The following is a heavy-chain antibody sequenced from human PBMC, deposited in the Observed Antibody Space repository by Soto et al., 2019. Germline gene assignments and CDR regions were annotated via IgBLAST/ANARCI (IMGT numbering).Heavy chain of an antibody. D-gene: IGHD1-26*01. CDR2: IYTSGST. J-gene: IGHJ4*02. CDR3: ASPVGAAYYFDF. Sequence: SETLSLTCTVSGDSMTKYYWSWIRQPAGKGLEWIGRIYTSGSTNYNPSLKSRVTMSVDTSNKHFSLSLKSVTAADTAVYYCASPVGAAYYFDFWGQGALVTVSS. CDR1: GDSMTKYY. V-gene: IGHV4-4*07.